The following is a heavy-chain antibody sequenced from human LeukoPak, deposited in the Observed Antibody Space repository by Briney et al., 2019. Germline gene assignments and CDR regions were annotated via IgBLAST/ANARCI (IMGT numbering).Heavy chain of an antibody. V-gene: IGHV5-51*01. CDR3: ARRAFGALLPHQDAFDN. J-gene: IGHJ3*02. Sequence: GESLKISCKGSGYHFNTYWIGWVRQMPGKGLEWMGIIYPGDPDTRYSPSFQGQVTISADKSISTAYLQWSSLRASDTAMYYCARRAFGALLPHQDAFDNWGQGTMVTVSS. CDR1: GYHFNTYW. CDR2: IYPGDPDT. D-gene: IGHD3-10*01.